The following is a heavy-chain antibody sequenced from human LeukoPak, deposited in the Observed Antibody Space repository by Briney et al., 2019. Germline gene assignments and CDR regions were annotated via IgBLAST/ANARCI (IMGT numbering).Heavy chain of an antibody. CDR3: TRGGVDY. D-gene: IGHD3-16*01. Sequence: GGSLRLSCAASGFTFSSSAMSWVRQAPGKGLEWVSSVIGSGFTTHYADSVKGRFTISRDNAKNTLYLQMNSLRAEDTAVYYCTRGGVDYWGQGTLVTVSS. CDR1: GFTFSSSA. CDR2: VIGSGFTT. V-gene: IGHV3-23*01. J-gene: IGHJ4*02.